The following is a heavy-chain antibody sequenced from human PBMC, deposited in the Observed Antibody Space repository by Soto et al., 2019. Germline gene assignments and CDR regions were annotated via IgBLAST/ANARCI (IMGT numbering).Heavy chain of an antibody. J-gene: IGHJ3*02. CDR1: GGTFSSYA. CDR3: ARASSGGYYYDAFDI. V-gene: IGHV1-69*13. CDR2: IIPIFGTA. Sequence: SVKVSCKASGGTFSSYAISWVRQAPGRGLEWMGGIIPIFGTANYAQKFQGRVTITADESTSTAYMELSSLRSEDTAVYYCARASSGGYYYDAFDIWGQGTMVTVSS. D-gene: IGHD3-22*01.